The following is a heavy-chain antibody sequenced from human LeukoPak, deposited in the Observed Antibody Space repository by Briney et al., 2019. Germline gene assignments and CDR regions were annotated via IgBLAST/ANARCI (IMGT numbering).Heavy chain of an antibody. J-gene: IGHJ4*02. D-gene: IGHD2-2*01. CDR1: GYTFTSDY. CDR2: INPSGGGT. CDR3: ATSRGYCSSTSCRDDYYFDY. Sequence: ASVKVSCKASGYTFTSDYIHWVRQAPGQGLEWMGIINPSGGGTNYAQKFQGRVTMTRDTSISTAYMELSRLRSDGTAVYYCATSRGYCSSTSCRDDYYFDYWGQGTLVTVSS. V-gene: IGHV1-2*02.